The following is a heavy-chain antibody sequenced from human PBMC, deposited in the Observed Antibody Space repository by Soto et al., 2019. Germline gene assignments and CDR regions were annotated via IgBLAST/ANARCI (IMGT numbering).Heavy chain of an antibody. CDR3: ARAEPQLWFDY. Sequence: QVQLQESGPGLVKPSQTLSLTCTVSGGSISSGGYYWSWIRQHPGKGMEGIGYIYYSGSTYYNPSLTSRGTISVDTSKNQFSLKLSSVTAADTAVYYCARAEPQLWFDYWGQGTLVTVSS. CDR2: IYYSGST. CDR1: GGSISSGGYY. J-gene: IGHJ4*02. V-gene: IGHV4-31*03. D-gene: IGHD5-18*01.